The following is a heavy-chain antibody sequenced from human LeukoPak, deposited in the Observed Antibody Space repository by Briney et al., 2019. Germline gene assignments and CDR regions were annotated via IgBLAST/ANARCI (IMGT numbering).Heavy chain of an antibody. Sequence: GASVKVSCKASGYTFSGYYIHWVRQAPGQGPEWMGWISPNSGDTNSAQKFQGRVTMTRDTSISTAYMELSRLRSDDTAIYYCARDGATVTTLYYFDYWGQGTLVTVSS. J-gene: IGHJ4*02. CDR3: ARDGATVTTLYYFDY. V-gene: IGHV1-2*02. D-gene: IGHD4-17*01. CDR2: ISPNSGDT. CDR1: GYTFSGYY.